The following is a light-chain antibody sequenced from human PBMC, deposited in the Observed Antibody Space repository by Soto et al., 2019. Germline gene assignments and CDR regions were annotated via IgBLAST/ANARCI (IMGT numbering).Light chain of an antibody. J-gene: IGKJ2*01. CDR2: AAS. V-gene: IGKV1-39*01. CDR3: QQSYSAPYT. CDR1: QSIYSS. Sequence: DIQMTQSPSSLSASVGDRVTITCRASQSIYSSLNWYHQKPGKAPKLLIYAASNLQSEDTSRFSGSGSGTDFTLSISSLQPEDFATYYCQQSYSAPYTFGQGTKLEI.